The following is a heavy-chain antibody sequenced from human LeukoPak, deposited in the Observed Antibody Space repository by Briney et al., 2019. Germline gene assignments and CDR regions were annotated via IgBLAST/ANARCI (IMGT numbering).Heavy chain of an antibody. CDR1: GGSINSYY. CDR3: ARGFRHSAVAGPY. Sequence: SETLSLTCTVSGGSINSYYWSWIRQPPGKGLEWIGFIYYSGSTNYNPSLKSRVTMSVDTSKNQFSLKLSSVTAADTAVYYCARGFRHSAVAGPYWGQVILVTVSS. CDR2: IYYSGST. V-gene: IGHV4-59*01. D-gene: IGHD6-19*01. J-gene: IGHJ4*02.